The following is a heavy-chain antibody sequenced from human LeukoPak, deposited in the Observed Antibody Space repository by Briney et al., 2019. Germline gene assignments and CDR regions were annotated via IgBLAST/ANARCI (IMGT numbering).Heavy chain of an antibody. CDR2: NSGST. V-gene: IGHV4-59*01. Sequence: SETLSLTCTVSGDSLSDYFWSWIRQPPGKGLEWIGYNSGSTNYNASLKSRVTILLVRSKNQFSLKLTSVTAADTAVYYCARDLRTGWTTALSNWGQGTLVTVSS. CDR3: ARDLRTGWTTALSN. J-gene: IGHJ4*02. D-gene: IGHD4-17*01. CDR1: GDSLSDYF.